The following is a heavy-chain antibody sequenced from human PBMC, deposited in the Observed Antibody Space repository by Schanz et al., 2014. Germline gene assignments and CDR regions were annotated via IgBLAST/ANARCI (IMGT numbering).Heavy chain of an antibody. CDR2: ISGDGTTT. J-gene: IGHJ3*01. CDR3: ARDGGRDGYNLAFDV. D-gene: IGHD5-12*01. V-gene: IGHV3-23*03. CDR1: ELTLSTHA. Sequence: LESGGTLVQPGGSLRLSCAGSELTLSTHAMTWVRQAPGKGLVSVSRISGDGTTTSYADSVKGRFIISRDSSKNTLFLQMNSLRAEDTAVYFCARDGGRDGYNLAFDVWGQGTLVTVSS.